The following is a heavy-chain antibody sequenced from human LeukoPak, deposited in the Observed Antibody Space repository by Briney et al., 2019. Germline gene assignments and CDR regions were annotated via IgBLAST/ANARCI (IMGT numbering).Heavy chain of an antibody. J-gene: IGHJ6*02. CDR1: GDSFSNYC. V-gene: IGHV4-59*08. CDR2: IYYTGST. D-gene: IGHD3-16*01. CDR3: ARCPLRRGMDV. Sequence: SETLSLTCTVSGDSFSNYCWSWVRQPPGKGLEWIGYIYYTGSTNYNPSLESRVTISVDTSKNQFSLKLSSVTAADTAVYHCARCPLRRGMDVWGQGTTVTVSS.